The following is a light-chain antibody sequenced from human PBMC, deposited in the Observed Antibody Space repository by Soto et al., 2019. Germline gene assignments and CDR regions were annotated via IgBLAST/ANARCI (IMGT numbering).Light chain of an antibody. CDR2: GAS. CDR1: QSVSRNF. Sequence: EIVLTQSPGTLSLSPGERATLPCRASQSVSRNFLAWYQQQPGQAPRLLLSGASSRATGIPDRFSGSGSGTDFSLTISRLEPEDFAVYYCQQYGTSPITFGQGTRLE. J-gene: IGKJ5*01. CDR3: QQYGTSPIT. V-gene: IGKV3-20*01.